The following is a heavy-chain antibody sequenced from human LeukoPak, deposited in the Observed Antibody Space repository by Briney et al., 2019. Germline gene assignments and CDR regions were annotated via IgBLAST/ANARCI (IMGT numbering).Heavy chain of an antibody. D-gene: IGHD3-22*01. CDR1: GFTFSSYG. Sequence: PGGSLRLSCAASGFTFSSYGMHWVRQAPGKGLEWVAVIWYDGSNKYYADSVKGRFTISRDNSKNTLYLQMNSLRAEDTAVYYCAKVDSSGYYYSSWGQGTLVTVSS. V-gene: IGHV3-33*06. CDR3: AKVDSSGYYYSS. CDR2: IWYDGSNK. J-gene: IGHJ4*02.